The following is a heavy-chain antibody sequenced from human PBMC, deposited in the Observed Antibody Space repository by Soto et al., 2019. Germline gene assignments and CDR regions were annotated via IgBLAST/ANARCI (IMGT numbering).Heavy chain of an antibody. CDR2: ITNTGETI. CDR3: ARDGDRGYDMDV. CDR1: GFTFSTYN. D-gene: IGHD3-22*01. J-gene: IGHJ6*02. V-gene: IGHV3-48*02. Sequence: EVQMVESGGGLVQPGGSLRLSCAGSGFTFSTYNMHWVRQAPGKGLEWISYITNTGETIYYADSVRGRFTISRDNAKNALFLQMTSQRDEDSAVYYCARDGDRGYDMDVWGQGTTVTVSS.